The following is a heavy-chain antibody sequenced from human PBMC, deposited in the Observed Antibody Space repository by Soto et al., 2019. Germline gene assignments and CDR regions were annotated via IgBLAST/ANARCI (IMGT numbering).Heavy chain of an antibody. V-gene: IGHV3-48*02. CDR3: ARVFSG. CDR1: GFTFSSYS. J-gene: IGHJ4*02. CDR2: ISSSSSTI. D-gene: IGHD2-21*01. Sequence: EVQLVESGGGLVQPGGSLRLSCAASGFTFSSYSMNWVRQAPGKGLEWVSYISSSSSTIYYADSVKGRFTISRDNAKNAVFLQMNSLRDEGTAVYCWARVFSGWGQGTLVTVSS.